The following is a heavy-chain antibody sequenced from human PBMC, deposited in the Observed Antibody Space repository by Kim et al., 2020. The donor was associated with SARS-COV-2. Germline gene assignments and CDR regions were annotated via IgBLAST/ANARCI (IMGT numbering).Heavy chain of an antibody. Sequence: SETLSLTCTVSGGSISSSSYYWGWIRQPPGKGLEWIGSIYYSGSTYYNPSLKSRVTISVDTSKNQFSLKLSSVTAADTAVYYCARVYEGGYSYGYGVFDYWGQGTLVTVSS. D-gene: IGHD5-18*01. CDR1: GGSISSSSYY. CDR2: IYYSGST. V-gene: IGHV4-39*07. J-gene: IGHJ4*02. CDR3: ARVYEGGYSYGYGVFDY.